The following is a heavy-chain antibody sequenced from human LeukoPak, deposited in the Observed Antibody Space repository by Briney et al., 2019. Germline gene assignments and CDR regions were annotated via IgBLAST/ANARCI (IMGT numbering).Heavy chain of an antibody. J-gene: IGHJ4*02. V-gene: IGHV4-59*01. Sequence: SETLSLTCTVSGGSISSYYWSWIRQPPGKGLEWIGYIYYSGSTNYNPSLKSRVTISVDTSKNQFSLKLSSVTAADTAVYYCARAGSGLDYYFDYWGQGTLVTDSS. D-gene: IGHD6-19*01. CDR3: ARAGSGLDYYFDY. CDR1: GGSISSYY. CDR2: IYYSGST.